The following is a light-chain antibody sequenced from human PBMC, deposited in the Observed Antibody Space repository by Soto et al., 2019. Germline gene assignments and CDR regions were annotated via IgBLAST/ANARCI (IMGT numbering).Light chain of an antibody. J-gene: IGKJ5*01. CDR3: QQYGTSPIT. CDR2: GAS. CDR1: QSVRSN. V-gene: IGKV3-20*01. Sequence: EVVMTQSPATLSVSPGERVTLSCRASQSVRSNLAWYQQKPGQSPRLLIYGASTRATGIPDRFSGSGSGTDFTLTISRLEPEDFALYYCQQYGTSPITFGQGTRLEIK.